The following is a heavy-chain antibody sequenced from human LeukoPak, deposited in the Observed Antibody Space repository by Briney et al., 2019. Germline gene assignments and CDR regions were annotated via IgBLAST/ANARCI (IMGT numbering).Heavy chain of an antibody. CDR2: IYTSGST. CDR1: GGSISSYY. V-gene: IGHV4-4*07. CDR3: ARMSYDSSGYYFNWFDP. D-gene: IGHD3-22*01. J-gene: IGHJ5*02. Sequence: PSETLSLTCTVSGGSISSYYWSWIRQPAGKGLEWIGRIYTSGSTNYNPSLKSRVTMSVDTSKNQFSLKLSSVTAADTAVYYCARMSYDSSGYYFNWFDPWGQGTLVTVSS.